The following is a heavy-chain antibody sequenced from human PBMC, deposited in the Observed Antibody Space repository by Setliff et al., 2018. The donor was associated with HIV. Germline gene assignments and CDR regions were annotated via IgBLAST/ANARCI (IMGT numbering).Heavy chain of an antibody. J-gene: IGHJ2*01. D-gene: IGHD5-12*01. CDR2: INPYSGNT. V-gene: IGHV1-8*01. Sequence: ASVKVSCKASGYTFTSYDINWVRQATGHGLEWMGWINPYSGNTGYAQKFQGRVTMTRETSTSTAYMELSSLRSEDTAVYYCARGWGAERWLQLDPRYFDLWGRGTLVTVSS. CDR1: GYTFTSYD. CDR3: ARGWGAERWLQLDPRYFDL.